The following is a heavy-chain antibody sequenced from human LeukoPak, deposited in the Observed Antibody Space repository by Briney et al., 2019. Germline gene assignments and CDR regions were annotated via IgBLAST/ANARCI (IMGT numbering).Heavy chain of an antibody. V-gene: IGHV1-8*01. CDR1: GYTFTSYD. CDR2: MNPDSGNT. J-gene: IGHJ4*02. CDR3: TKGPRGVYTKAEN. D-gene: IGHD5/OR15-5a*01. Sequence: ASVKVSCKASGYTFTSYDIIWVRQATGQGLEWMGWMNPDSGNTGYPQKFQGRVTMTRDTSKSTAYMELSSLRSEDTAVYYCTKGPRGVYTKAENWGQGTLVIVSS.